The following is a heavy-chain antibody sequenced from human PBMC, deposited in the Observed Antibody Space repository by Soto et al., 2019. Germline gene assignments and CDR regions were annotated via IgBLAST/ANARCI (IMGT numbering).Heavy chain of an antibody. V-gene: IGHV1-69*01. Sequence: QVQLVQSGAEVKKPGSSVKVSCKASGDTFSSYPFSWVRQAPGQGLEWMGGIIPLFGAANYAQKFQGRVMITADESTSTLYMELSSLRSEDTAVYYCARDRRTTLVDRDYSMDVWGQGTMMTVSS. CDR1: GDTFSSYP. CDR2: IIPLFGAA. J-gene: IGHJ6*02. CDR3: ARDRRTTLVDRDYSMDV. D-gene: IGHD1-26*01.